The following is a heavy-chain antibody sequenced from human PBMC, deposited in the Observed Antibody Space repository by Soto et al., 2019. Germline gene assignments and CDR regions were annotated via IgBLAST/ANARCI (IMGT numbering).Heavy chain of an antibody. CDR1: GYTLTELS. D-gene: IGHD5-18*01. V-gene: IGHV1-24*01. Sequence: ASVKVSCKVSGYTLTELSMHWVRQAPGKGLEWMGGFDPEDGETIYAQKFQGRVTMTEDTSTDTAYMELSSLRSEDTAVYYCATVILVDTAMGGYCFDYWGQGTLVTVSS. CDR3: ATVILVDTAMGGYCFDY. J-gene: IGHJ4*02. CDR2: FDPEDGET.